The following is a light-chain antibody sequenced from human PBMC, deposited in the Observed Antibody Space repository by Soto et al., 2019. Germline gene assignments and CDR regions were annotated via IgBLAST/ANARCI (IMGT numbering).Light chain of an antibody. J-gene: IGKJ4*01. V-gene: IGKV3-15*01. Sequence: EIVMTQSPATLSVSPGERATLSCRASQSVSINLAWYQQKPGQAPRLLINGASTRATGIPARFSGSGSGTEFTLTISSLQSEDFAVYYCQHYNNGPLTFGGGTKVEIK. CDR3: QHYNNGPLT. CDR1: QSVSIN. CDR2: GAS.